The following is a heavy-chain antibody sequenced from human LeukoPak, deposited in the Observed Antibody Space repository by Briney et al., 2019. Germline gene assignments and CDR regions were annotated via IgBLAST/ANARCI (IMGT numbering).Heavy chain of an antibody. CDR3: ARLGEPGDYDILTGPGDAFDI. CDR1: GFTFSSYS. D-gene: IGHD3-9*01. V-gene: IGHV3-21*01. CDR2: ISSSSSYI. J-gene: IGHJ3*02. Sequence: GGSLRLSCAASGFTFSSYSMNWVRQAPGKGLEWVSSISSSSSYIYYADSVKGRFTISRDNAKNSLYLQMNSLRAEDTAVYYGARLGEPGDYDILTGPGDAFDIWGQGTMVTVSS.